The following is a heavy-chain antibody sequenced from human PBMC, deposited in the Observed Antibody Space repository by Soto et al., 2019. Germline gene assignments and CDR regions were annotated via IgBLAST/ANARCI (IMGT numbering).Heavy chain of an antibody. CDR1: GFTFSSYS. V-gene: IGHV3-21*01. J-gene: IGHJ4*02. CDR3: ARDKGASGFLEWFVLDY. Sequence: GSLRLSCAASGFTFSSYSMNWVRQAPGKWLEWVSSISSSSSYIYYADSVKGRFTISRDNAKNSLYLQMNSLRAEDTAVYYCARDKGASGFLEWFVLDYGGQGTLVTASS. D-gene: IGHD3-3*01. CDR2: ISSSSSYI.